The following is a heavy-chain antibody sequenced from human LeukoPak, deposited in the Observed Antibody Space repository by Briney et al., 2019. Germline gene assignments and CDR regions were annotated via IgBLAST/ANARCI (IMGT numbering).Heavy chain of an antibody. V-gene: IGHV1-46*01. J-gene: IGHJ4*02. CDR1: GYTFTSYY. CDR2: INPSGGST. Sequence: ASVKVSCKASGYTFTSYYMHWVRQAPGQGLEWMGIINPSGGSTNYAQKFQGRVTMTRDTSTGTVYMELSSLRFEDSAMYYCARSWIRSGRVVGYFDFWGQGIPVTVSS. CDR3: ARSWIRSGRVVGYFDF. D-gene: IGHD5-18*01.